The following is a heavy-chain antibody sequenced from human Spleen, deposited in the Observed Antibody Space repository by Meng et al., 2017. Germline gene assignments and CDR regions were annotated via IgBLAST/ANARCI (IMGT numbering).Heavy chain of an antibody. J-gene: IGHJ4*02. CDR3: ARGPGIAAAGKPFDY. CDR1: YGSFSGHY. Sequence: HGLRQQWGVVSFKPSETLSLTCGVYYGSFSGHYWSWIRQPPGKGLEWIGEINHSGSTNYNPSLKSRVTISVDTSKNQFSLKLSSVTAADTAVYYCARGPGIAAAGKPFDYWGQGTLVTVSS. D-gene: IGHD6-13*01. V-gene: IGHV4-34*01. CDR2: INHSGST.